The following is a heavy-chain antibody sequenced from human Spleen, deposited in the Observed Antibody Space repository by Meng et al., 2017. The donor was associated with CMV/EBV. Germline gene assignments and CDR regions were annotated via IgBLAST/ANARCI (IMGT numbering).Heavy chain of an antibody. CDR2: INHSGST. V-gene: IGHV4-34*01. Sequence: GHLEQCGVGLLKPSESLSLTFAVYGGSFSGYYWSWIRQPPGKGLEWIGEINHSGSTNYNPSLKSRVTISVDTSKNQFSLKLSSVTAADTAVYYCARVEGPNWFDPWGQGTLVTVSS. J-gene: IGHJ5*02. CDR1: GGSFSGYY. CDR3: ARVEGPNWFDP. D-gene: IGHD1-1*01.